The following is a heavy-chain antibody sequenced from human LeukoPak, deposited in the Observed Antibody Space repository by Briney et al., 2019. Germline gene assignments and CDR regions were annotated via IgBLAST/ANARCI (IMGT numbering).Heavy chain of an antibody. D-gene: IGHD3-3*01. Sequence: PGGSLRLSCVASGFTFSSYAMSWVRQAPGKGLEWVSAISGSGGSTYYADSVKGRFTISRDNAKNTLYLQMNSLRAEDTAVYYCARGSRITIFGVVFNWFDPWGQGTLVTVSS. CDR2: ISGSGGST. V-gene: IGHV3-23*01. CDR1: GFTFSSYA. J-gene: IGHJ5*02. CDR3: ARGSRITIFGVVFNWFDP.